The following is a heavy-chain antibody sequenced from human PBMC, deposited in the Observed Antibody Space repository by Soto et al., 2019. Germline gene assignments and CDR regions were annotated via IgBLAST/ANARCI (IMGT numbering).Heavy chain of an antibody. CDR1: GFTFSNAW. D-gene: IGHD2-2*01. J-gene: IGHJ6*02. V-gene: IGHV3-15*01. CDR3: TTETDIVVVPAALSYGMDV. Sequence: EVQLVESGGGLVKPGGSLRLSCAASGFTFSNAWMSWVRQAPGKGLEWVGRIKSKTDGGTTDYAAPVKGRFTISRDDSKNTLYLQMNSLKTEDTAVYYCTTETDIVVVPAALSYGMDVWGQGTTVTVSS. CDR2: IKSKTDGGTT.